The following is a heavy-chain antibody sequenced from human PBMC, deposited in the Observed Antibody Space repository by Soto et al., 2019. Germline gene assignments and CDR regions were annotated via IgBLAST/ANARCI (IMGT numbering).Heavy chain of an antibody. CDR3: AKDLGFRVGATDY. D-gene: IGHD1-26*01. Sequence: PGGSLRLSCAASGFTFSSYSMSWVRQAPGKGLEWVSAISGSGGSTYYADSVKGRFTISRDNSKNTLYLQMNSLRAEDTAVYYCAKDLGFRVGATDYWGQGTLVTSPQ. CDR1: GFTFSSYS. CDR2: ISGSGGST. J-gene: IGHJ4*02. V-gene: IGHV3-23*01.